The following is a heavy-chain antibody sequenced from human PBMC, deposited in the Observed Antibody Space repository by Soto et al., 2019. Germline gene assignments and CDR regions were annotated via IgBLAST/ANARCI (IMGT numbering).Heavy chain of an antibody. V-gene: IGHV1-46*01. CDR3: ARDRQQLPLDY. Sequence: ASVKVSCKASGYTFTSYYMHWVRQAPGQGLEWMGIINPGGGSTSYAQKFQGRVTMTRDTSTSTVYMELSSLRSEDTAVYYCARDRQQLPLDYWGQGTLVTVSS. CDR1: GYTFTSYY. D-gene: IGHD6-13*01. CDR2: INPGGGST. J-gene: IGHJ4*02.